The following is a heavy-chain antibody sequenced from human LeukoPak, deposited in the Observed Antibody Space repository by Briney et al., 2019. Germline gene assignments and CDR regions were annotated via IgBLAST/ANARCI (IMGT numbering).Heavy chain of an antibody. CDR3: AREQAYYYYYYMDV. J-gene: IGHJ6*03. CDR2: IYYSGST. V-gene: IGHV4-39*01. D-gene: IGHD1-26*01. Sequence: SETLSLTCTVSGESISGFYWTWIRQPPGKGLEWIGSIYYSGSTYHNPSLKSRVTISVDTSKNQFSLNLSSVTAADTAVYYCAREQAYYYYYYMDVWGKGTTVTISS. CDR1: GESISGFY.